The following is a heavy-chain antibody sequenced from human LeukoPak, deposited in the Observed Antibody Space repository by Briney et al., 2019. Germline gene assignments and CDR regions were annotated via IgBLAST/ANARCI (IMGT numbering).Heavy chain of an antibody. CDR1: GYSFTSYW. CDR2: IYPGDSDT. CDR3: ARSYQLLQNWFDP. V-gene: IGHV5-51*01. Sequence: GESLKISCKGSGYSFTSYWIGWVRQMPGKGLEWMGIIYPGDSDTRYSPSFQGQVTISADRSISTAYLQWSSLKASDTAMYYCARSYQLLQNWFDPWGQGTLVTVSS. D-gene: IGHD2-2*01. J-gene: IGHJ5*02.